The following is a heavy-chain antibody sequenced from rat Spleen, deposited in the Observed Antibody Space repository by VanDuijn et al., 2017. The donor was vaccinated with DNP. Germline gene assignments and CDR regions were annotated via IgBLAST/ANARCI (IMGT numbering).Heavy chain of an antibody. CDR2: ISYDGSRI. Sequence: EVQLVESGGGLVQPGRSLKLSCAASGFTFSDYAMAWVRQSPRKGLEWVATISYDGSRIYYRDSVKGRFTISRDYAKTSLYLQMNSLRSEDTATYYCARQGPEYYGYNQRDFDYWGQGVMVTVSS. V-gene: IGHV5-7*01. CDR3: ARQGPEYYGYNQRDFDY. D-gene: IGHD1-9*01. J-gene: IGHJ2*01. CDR1: GFTFSDYA.